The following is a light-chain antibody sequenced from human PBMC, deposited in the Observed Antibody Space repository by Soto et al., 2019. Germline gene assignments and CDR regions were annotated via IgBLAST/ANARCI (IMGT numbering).Light chain of an antibody. Sequence: DIQVTQSPSSLSAIVGDRVTITCRASRGIGDRLAWFQQKPGKAPKLLIYAASNLHSGVPSRFSGSGSGTEFTLTISSLQPDDFATYYCQHYNRYSEAFGQGTKVDIK. V-gene: IGKV1-16*01. J-gene: IGKJ1*01. CDR2: AAS. CDR1: RGIGDR. CDR3: QHYNRYSEA.